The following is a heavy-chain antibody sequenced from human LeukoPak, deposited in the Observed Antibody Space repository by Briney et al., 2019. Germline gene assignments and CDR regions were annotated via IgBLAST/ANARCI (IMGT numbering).Heavy chain of an antibody. V-gene: IGHV3-21*01. CDR3: ARPTTVTTISADAFDI. D-gene: IGHD4-17*01. CDR1: GFTFSDYT. Sequence: GGSLRLSYAASGFTFSDYTMNWVRLAPGKGLEWDSYISSGGTYKYYADSVKGRFTISRDNAQNSLYLQMNSLRAEDSSVYYCARPTTVTTISADAFDIWGQGTMVTVSS. J-gene: IGHJ3*02. CDR2: ISSGGTYK.